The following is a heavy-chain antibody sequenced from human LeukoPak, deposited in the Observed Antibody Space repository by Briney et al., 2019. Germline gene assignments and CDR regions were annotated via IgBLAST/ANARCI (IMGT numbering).Heavy chain of an antibody. CDR1: GGSISSGDYY. CDR2: IYYSGST. CDR3: AREAAAARWGWYMDV. Sequence: SETLSLTCTVSGGSISSGDYYWSWIRQPPGKGLEWIGYIYYSGSTYYNPSLKSRVTISVDTSKNQFSLKLSSVTAADTAVYYCAREAAAARWGWYMDVWGKGTMVTVSS. D-gene: IGHD6-13*01. J-gene: IGHJ6*03. V-gene: IGHV4-30-4*08.